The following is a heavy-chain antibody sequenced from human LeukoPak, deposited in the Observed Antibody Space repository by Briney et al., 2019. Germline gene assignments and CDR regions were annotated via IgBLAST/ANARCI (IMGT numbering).Heavy chain of an antibody. D-gene: IGHD3-22*01. J-gene: IGHJ3*02. CDR2: IYYSGST. Sequence: SETLSLTCTVSGDSISTYYWSWIRQPPGKGLEWIGYIYYSGSTNYNPSLKSRVTISVDTSKNQFSLKLSSVTAADTAVYYCARGNYYDSNTYYRAFDIWGQGTMVTVSS. CDR3: ARGNYYDSNTYYRAFDI. CDR1: GDSISTYY. V-gene: IGHV4-59*01.